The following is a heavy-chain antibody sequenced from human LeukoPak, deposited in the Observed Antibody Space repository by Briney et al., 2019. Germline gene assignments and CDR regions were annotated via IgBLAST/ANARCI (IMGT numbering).Heavy chain of an antibody. CDR2: IYSSGST. D-gene: IGHD3-10*01. CDR3: AAYGSGSYMDV. V-gene: IGHV4-61*02. CDR1: GGSISTNNYY. J-gene: IGHJ6*03. Sequence: PSETLSLTCTVSGGSISTNNYYWSWIRRPAGKGLEWIGRIYSSGSTNYNPSLKSRVTISVATSKIQFSLKLSSVTAADTAVYYCAAYGSGSYMDVWGKGTTVTVSS.